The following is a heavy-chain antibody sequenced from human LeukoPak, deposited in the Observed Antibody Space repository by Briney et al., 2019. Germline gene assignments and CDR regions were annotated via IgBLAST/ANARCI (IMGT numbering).Heavy chain of an antibody. V-gene: IGHV4-59*08. D-gene: IGHD3-10*01. J-gene: IGHJ4*02. CDR2: IYYSGST. CDR3: ARHSSYYGSGSYYNFDY. Sequence: ASETLSLTCTVSGGSISSYYWSWIRQPPGKGLEWIGYIYYSGSTNYNPSLKSRVTISVDTSKNQFSLKLSSVTAADTAVYYCARHSSYYGSGSYYNFDYWGQGTLVTVSS. CDR1: GGSISSYY.